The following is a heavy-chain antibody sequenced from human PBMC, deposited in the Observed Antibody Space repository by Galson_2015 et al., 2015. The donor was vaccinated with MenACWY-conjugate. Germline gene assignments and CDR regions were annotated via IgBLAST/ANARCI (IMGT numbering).Heavy chain of an antibody. Sequence: SLRLSCAASGFTFDNYWMSWVRQAPGKGLDWVANINQDGSENYYVDSVKGRFTISRDTAKNSLYLQMNSLRAEDTAVYYCVRGVKEGSSWYKYYGLDVWGQGTTVTVSS. V-gene: IGHV3-7*03. CDR3: VRGVKEGSSWYKYYGLDV. D-gene: IGHD6-13*01. CDR1: GFTFDNYW. CDR2: INQDGSEN. J-gene: IGHJ6*02.